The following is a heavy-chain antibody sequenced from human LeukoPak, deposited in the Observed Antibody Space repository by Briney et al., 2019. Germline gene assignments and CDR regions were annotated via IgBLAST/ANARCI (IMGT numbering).Heavy chain of an antibody. J-gene: IGHJ2*01. Sequence: PSETLSLTCTVSGGSISSYYWSWIRQPPGKGLEWIGYIYYSGSTNYNPSLKSRVTISVDTSKNQFSLKLSSVTAADTAVYYCARALYLSYWYFDLWGRGTLVTVSS. CDR3: ARALYLSYWYFDL. CDR1: GGSISSYY. V-gene: IGHV4-59*01. CDR2: IYYSGST.